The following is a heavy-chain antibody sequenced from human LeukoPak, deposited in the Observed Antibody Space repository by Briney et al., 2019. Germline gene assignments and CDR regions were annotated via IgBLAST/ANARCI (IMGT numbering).Heavy chain of an antibody. CDR3: AKDAQRGFDYSNSLEH. CDR2: INSDGSST. V-gene: IGHV3-74*01. Sequence: GGSLRLSCAASGFTFSSYWMHWVRQAPGKGLVWVSRINSDGSSTTYADSVKGRFTISRDNFKNTVSLQMNSLRAEDTAVYYCAKDAQRGFDYSNSLEHWGQGSLVTVSS. J-gene: IGHJ4*02. CDR1: GFTFSSYW. D-gene: IGHD4-11*01.